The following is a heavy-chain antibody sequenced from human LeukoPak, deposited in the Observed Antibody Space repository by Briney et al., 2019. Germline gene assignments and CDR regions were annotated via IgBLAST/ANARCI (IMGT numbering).Heavy chain of an antibody. V-gene: IGHV4-31*03. Sequence: SETLSLTCTVSGGSISSGVYYWSWIRQHPGKGLEWIGYIYYSGSTYYNPSLKSRVTISVDTSKNQFSLKLSSVTAADTAMYYCAKTDSSGYYADYWGQGTLVTVSS. CDR1: GGSISSGVYY. J-gene: IGHJ4*02. CDR3: AKTDSSGYYADY. CDR2: IYYSGST. D-gene: IGHD3-22*01.